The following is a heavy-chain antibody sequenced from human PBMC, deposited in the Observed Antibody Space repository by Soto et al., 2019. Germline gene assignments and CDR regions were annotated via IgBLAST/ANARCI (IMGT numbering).Heavy chain of an antibody. CDR3: ARDLTFPATRRGMDV. CDR2: ISSPSSSI. J-gene: IGHJ6*02. Sequence: EVQLVESGGGLVQPGGSLRLSCAASGFTFSTYSMNWVRQAPGKGLEWISYISSPSSSIYYADSIKGRFTISRDNAKNSLYLQMSSLRDEDTAVYYCARDLTFPATRRGMDVWGQGTTVTVSS. CDR1: GFTFSTYS. V-gene: IGHV3-48*02.